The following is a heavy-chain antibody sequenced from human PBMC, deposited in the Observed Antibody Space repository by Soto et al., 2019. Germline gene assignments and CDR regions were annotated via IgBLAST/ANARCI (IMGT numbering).Heavy chain of an antibody. CDR3: AKDSEGGWYPSYHFDY. CDR2: ISYDGSNK. CDR1: GFTFSSYG. J-gene: IGHJ4*02. Sequence: SLRLSCAASGFTFSSYGMHWVRQAPGKGLEWVAVISYDGSNKYYADSVKGRFTISRDNSKNTLYLQMSSLRAEDTAVYYCAKDSEGGWYPSYHFDYWGQGTLVTVSS. V-gene: IGHV3-30*18. D-gene: IGHD6-19*01.